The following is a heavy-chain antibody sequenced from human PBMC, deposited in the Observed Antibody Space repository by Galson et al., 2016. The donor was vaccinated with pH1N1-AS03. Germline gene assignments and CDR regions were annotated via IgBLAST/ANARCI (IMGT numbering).Heavy chain of an antibody. D-gene: IGHD2-21*01. CDR3: ARGPRRVVRTLLKYFGMDV. Sequence: SLRLSCAASGFTFSSYSMNWVRQAPGKGLEWVSYISSSSSTIYYADSVKGRFTISRDNARNSLYLQMNSLRAEDTAVYYCARGPRRVVRTLLKYFGMDVWGQGTTVTVSS. V-gene: IGHV3-48*04. J-gene: IGHJ6*02. CDR2: ISSSSSTI. CDR1: GFTFSSYS.